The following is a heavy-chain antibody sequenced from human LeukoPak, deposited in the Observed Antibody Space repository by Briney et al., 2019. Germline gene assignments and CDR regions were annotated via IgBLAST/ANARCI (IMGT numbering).Heavy chain of an antibody. J-gene: IGHJ4*02. CDR1: GFIFSIYE. CDR2: IGSSGRPV. Sequence: PGGSLRLSCAASGFIFSIYELNWVRQAPGKGLEWVSYIGSSGRPVYYADSVRGRFTISRDNAKSSLYLQMNSLRAEDTAVYYCARQGGSGWYYFDYWGQGILVTVSS. V-gene: IGHV3-48*03. D-gene: IGHD6-19*01. CDR3: ARQGGSGWYYFDY.